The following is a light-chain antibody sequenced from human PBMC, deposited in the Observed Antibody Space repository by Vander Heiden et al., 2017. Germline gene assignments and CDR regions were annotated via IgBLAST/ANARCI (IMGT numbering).Light chain of an antibody. CDR3: QQYGNSPYT. V-gene: IGKV3-20*01. CDR2: GAS. CDR1: QSVSSTY. Sequence: EFVLTQSPGTLSLSPGERATLSCRASQSVSSTYLAWYQQKPGQAPRLLIYGASGRATGIPDRFSGSGSGTDFTLTISRLEPEDFAVYYCQQYGNSPYTFGQGTKLEIK. J-gene: IGKJ2*01.